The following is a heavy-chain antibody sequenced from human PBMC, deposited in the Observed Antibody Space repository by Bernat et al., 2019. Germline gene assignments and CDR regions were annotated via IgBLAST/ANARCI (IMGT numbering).Heavy chain of an antibody. Sequence: QVQLVESGGGLVKPGGSLRPSCAASGFTFSDYYMSWIPQAPGKGLGWVPYSSSSSSYRNYADTVKGRFTVSRENAKNSLYLQMNSLRAEDTAVYYCARVSMSPDYGDYPYWYFDLWGRGTLVTVSS. CDR3: ARVSMSPDYGDYPYWYFDL. CDR2: SSSSSSYR. D-gene: IGHD4-17*01. V-gene: IGHV3-11*06. J-gene: IGHJ2*01. CDR1: GFTFSDYY.